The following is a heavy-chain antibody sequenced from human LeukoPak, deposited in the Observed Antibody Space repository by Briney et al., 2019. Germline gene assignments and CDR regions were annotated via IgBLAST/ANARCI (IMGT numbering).Heavy chain of an antibody. J-gene: IGHJ4*02. CDR2: FSYSGST. Sequence: SETLSLTCTVSGDSITSYYWSWIRQPPGKGLEWIGYFSYSGSTNYNPSLKSRVTISVDTSKNQFSLKLSSVTAADTAVYYCASYYYGSGSYYPYWGQGTLVTVSS. CDR1: GDSITSYY. D-gene: IGHD3-10*01. CDR3: ASYYYGSGSYYPY. V-gene: IGHV4-59*08.